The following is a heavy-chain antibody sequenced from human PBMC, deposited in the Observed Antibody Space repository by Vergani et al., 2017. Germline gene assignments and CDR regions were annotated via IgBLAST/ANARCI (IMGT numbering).Heavy chain of an antibody. V-gene: IGHV4-59*01. CDR3: ASQYSSSWYYYYCMDV. CDR1: GGSISSYY. Sequence: QVQLQESGPGLVKPSETLSLTCTVSGGSISSYYWSWIRQPPGKGLEWIGYIYYSGSTNYNPSLKSRVTIAVDTSKNQFSLKLSAVAAADTAVYYCASQYSSSWYYYYCMDVWGQGTTVTVSS. CDR2: IYYSGST. J-gene: IGHJ6*02. D-gene: IGHD6-13*01.